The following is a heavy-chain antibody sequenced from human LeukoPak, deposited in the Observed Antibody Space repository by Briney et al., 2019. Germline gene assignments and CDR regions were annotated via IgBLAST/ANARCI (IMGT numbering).Heavy chain of an antibody. D-gene: IGHD4/OR15-4a*01. Sequence: SETLSLTCAVSGGSISSGGYSWSWIRQPPGKGLEWIGYIYHSGSTYYNPSLKSRVTISVDRSKNQFSLKLSSVTAADTAVYYCACLSVWQANDYWGQGTLVTVSS. J-gene: IGHJ4*02. CDR3: ACLSVWQANDY. CDR1: GGSISSGGYS. CDR2: IYHSGST. V-gene: IGHV4-30-2*01.